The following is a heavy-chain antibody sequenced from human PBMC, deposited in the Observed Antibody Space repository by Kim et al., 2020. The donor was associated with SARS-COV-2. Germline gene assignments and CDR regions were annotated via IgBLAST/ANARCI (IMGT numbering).Heavy chain of an antibody. V-gene: IGHV3-21*01. J-gene: IGHJ4*02. CDR3: ARGGWGVQWLDCIDY. Sequence: DSGKGQFPISRDNAKNSLYRKMNSLRAEDTAVYYCARGGWGVQWLDCIDYWGQGTLVTVSS. D-gene: IGHD6-19*01.